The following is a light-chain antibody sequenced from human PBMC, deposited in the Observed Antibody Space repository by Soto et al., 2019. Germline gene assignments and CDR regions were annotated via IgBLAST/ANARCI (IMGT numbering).Light chain of an antibody. J-gene: IGKJ4*01. CDR3: QQYGNSPLT. CDR1: QSVSSK. Sequence: IVMTQSPSTLSVSPGERATLSCRASQSVSSKLAWFHQQPGQAPRLLIYGASSRATGIPDRFSGSGSGTDFTLTISRLEPEDFAVYYCQQYGNSPLTFGGGTKVDIK. V-gene: IGKV3-20*01. CDR2: GAS.